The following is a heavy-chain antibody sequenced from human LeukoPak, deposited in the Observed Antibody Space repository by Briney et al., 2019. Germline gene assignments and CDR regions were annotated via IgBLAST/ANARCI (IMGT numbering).Heavy chain of an antibody. CDR3: AREPNDFWSGYQFDY. V-gene: IGHV4-34*01. D-gene: IGHD3-3*01. Sequence: PSETLSLTCAVYGGSFSGYYWSWIRQPPGKGLEWIGEINHSGSTNYNPSLKSRVTISVDTSKNQFSLKLSSVTAADTAVYYCAREPNDFWSGYQFDYWGQGTLVTVSS. CDR1: GGSFSGYY. J-gene: IGHJ4*02. CDR2: INHSGST.